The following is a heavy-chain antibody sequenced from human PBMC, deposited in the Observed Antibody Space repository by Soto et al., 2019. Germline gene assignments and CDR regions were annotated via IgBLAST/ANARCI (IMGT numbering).Heavy chain of an antibody. CDR3: ARGNIVATILITFDY. V-gene: IGHV4-39*01. J-gene: IGHJ4*02. Sequence: SETLSLTCSVSVGSINSNNYYLGWILQPPGKGLEWIGSIYSSWSTFYNPSLKSRLTMSVDTSKNQFSLRLSSVSDADTAVYYCARGNIVATILITFDYWGQGTMVTFSS. D-gene: IGHD5-12*01. CDR1: VGSINSNNYY. CDR2: IYSSWST.